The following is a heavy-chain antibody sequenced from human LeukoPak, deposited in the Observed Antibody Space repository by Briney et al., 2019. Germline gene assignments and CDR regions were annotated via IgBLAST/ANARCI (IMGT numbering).Heavy chain of an antibody. CDR3: ARDRRDSSSWYNWFDP. CDR1: GGSISSSNW. D-gene: IGHD6-13*01. V-gene: IGHV4-4*02. CDR2: IYHSGST. J-gene: IGHJ5*02. Sequence: SETLSLTCAVSGGSISSSNWWSWVRQPPGKGLEWIGEIYHSGSTNYNPSLKSRVTISVDKSKNQFSLKLSSVTAADTAVYYCARDRRDSSSWYNWFDPWGQGTLVTVSS.